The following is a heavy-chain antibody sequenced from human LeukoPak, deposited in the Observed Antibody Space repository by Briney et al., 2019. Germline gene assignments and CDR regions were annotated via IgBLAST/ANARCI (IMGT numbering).Heavy chain of an antibody. Sequence: GGSLRLSCAASGFIFSSYAMHWVRQAPGKGLEWVAVISYDGSNKYDADSMKGRFTISRDNSKNTLYLQMNSLRAEDTAVYYCAKSPAAAETFLSEDAFDIWGQGTMVTVSS. CDR2: ISYDGSNK. CDR1: GFIFSSYA. D-gene: IGHD6-13*01. CDR3: AKSPAAAETFLSEDAFDI. J-gene: IGHJ3*02. V-gene: IGHV3-30*18.